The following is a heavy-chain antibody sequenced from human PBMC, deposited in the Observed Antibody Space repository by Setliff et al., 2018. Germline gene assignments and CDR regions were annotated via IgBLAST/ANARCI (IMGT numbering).Heavy chain of an antibody. V-gene: IGHV1-18*01. D-gene: IGHD2-2*01. CDR2: ISPYNGYI. CDR3: TRDTNIVVVPPHRTAFDI. J-gene: IGHJ3*02. Sequence: GASVKVSCKTSGYNFITFGISWVRQAPGQGLEWMGWISPYNGYIIYAHKFQGRVTMTTDTSTGTADMELRNLRSDDTAVYYCTRDTNIVVVPPHRTAFDIWGQGTMVTVSS. CDR1: GYNFITFG.